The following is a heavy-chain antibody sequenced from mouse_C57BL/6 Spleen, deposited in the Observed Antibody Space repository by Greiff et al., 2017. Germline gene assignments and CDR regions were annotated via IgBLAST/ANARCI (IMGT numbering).Heavy chain of an antibody. D-gene: IGHD1-1*01. Sequence: QVQLQQPGAELVKPGASVKMSCKASGYTFTSYWITWVKQRPGQGLEWIGDIYPGSGSTNYNEKFKSKATRTVDTSSSTAYMQLSSLTSEDSAVYYCARFYYGSSYEDYWGQGTTRTVSS. CDR3: ARFYYGSSYEDY. CDR1: GYTFTSYW. CDR2: IYPGSGST. V-gene: IGHV1-55*01. J-gene: IGHJ2*01.